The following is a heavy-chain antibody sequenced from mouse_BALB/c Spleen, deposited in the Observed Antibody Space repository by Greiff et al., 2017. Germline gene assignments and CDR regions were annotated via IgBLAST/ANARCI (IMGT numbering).Heavy chain of an antibody. D-gene: IGHD2-4*01. Sequence: DVQLQESGPGLVKPSQSLSLTCTVTGYSITSDYAWNWIRQFPGNKLEWMGYISYSGSTSYNPSLKSRISITRDTSKNQFFLQLNSVTTEDTATYYCARDDYDGGESYAMDYWGQGTSVTVSS. CDR3: ARDDYDGGESYAMDY. CDR1: GYSITSDYA. J-gene: IGHJ4*01. V-gene: IGHV3-2*02. CDR2: ISYSGST.